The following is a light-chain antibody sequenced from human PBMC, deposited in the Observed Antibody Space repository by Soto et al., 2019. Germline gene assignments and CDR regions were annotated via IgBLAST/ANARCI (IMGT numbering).Light chain of an antibody. CDR3: LQYAMSPRT. CDR2: GAS. J-gene: IGKJ1*01. CDR1: QSVTSSY. V-gene: IGKV3-20*01. Sequence: DIVLTQSPGTLSLSPGERATLSCRASQSVTSSYLAWYQQKPGQPPRLLIYGASTRATGIPDRFSGSGSATDFTLIISRLEPEDFAVYYCLQYAMSPRTFGPGTKVEIK.